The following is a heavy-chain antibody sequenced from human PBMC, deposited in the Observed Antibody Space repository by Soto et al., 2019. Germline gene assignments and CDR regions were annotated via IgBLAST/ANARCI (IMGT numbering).Heavy chain of an antibody. CDR2: ISSSGSYT. CDR1: GFIFSDYY. Sequence: QVQLVESGGGLVKPGGSLRLSCAASGFIFSDYYMSWIRQASGKGLERLSYISSSGSYTKFADSVKGRFTISRDHAKNSVYVQMKSLRAEYTAVYYCARLHKSFSYDSSGAWYPVDYWDRGTLVTVSS. CDR3: ARLHKSFSYDSSGAWYPVDY. J-gene: IGHJ4*02. V-gene: IGHV3-11*06. D-gene: IGHD3-22*01.